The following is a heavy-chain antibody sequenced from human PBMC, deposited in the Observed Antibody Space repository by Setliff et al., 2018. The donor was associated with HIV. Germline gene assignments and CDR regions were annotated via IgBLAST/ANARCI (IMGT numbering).Heavy chain of an antibody. CDR1: GGSISSYY. CDR2: IYTSGST. CDR3: ARLSGDYYYFDY. D-gene: IGHD4-17*01. Sequence: SETLSLTCTVSGGSISSYYWSWIRQPPGKGLEWIGYIYTSGSTNYNPSLKSRVTISLDTSKNQFSLKLTSVTAADTAVYYCARLSGDYYYFDYWGQGALVTVSS. V-gene: IGHV4-4*09. J-gene: IGHJ4*02.